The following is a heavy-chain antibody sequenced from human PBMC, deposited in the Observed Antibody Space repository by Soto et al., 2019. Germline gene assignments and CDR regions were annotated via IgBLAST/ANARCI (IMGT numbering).Heavy chain of an antibody. CDR1: GGSISSSSYY. Sequence: SDTLSLTCTVSGGSISSSSYYWGWILHPPGKGLEWIGSIYYSGSTYYNPSLKSRVTISVDTSKNQFSLKLSSVTAADTAVYYCARQGVTGYYTQTDYWGQGTLVTVSS. V-gene: IGHV4-39*01. CDR2: IYYSGST. J-gene: IGHJ4*02. CDR3: ARQGVTGYYTQTDY. D-gene: IGHD3-9*01.